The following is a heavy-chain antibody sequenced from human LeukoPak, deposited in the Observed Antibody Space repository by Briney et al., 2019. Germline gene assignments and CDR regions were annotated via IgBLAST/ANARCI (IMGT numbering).Heavy chain of an antibody. CDR3: AKTLIAVAPYFDY. CDR1: GFTFSSYA. CDR2: ISGSGGST. Sequence: PGASLRLSCAASGFTFSSYAMSWVRQAPGKGLEWASAISGSGGSTYYADSVKGRFTISRDNSKNTPYLQMNSLRAEDTAVYYCAKTLIAVAPYFDYWGQGTLVTVSS. J-gene: IGHJ4*02. V-gene: IGHV3-23*01. D-gene: IGHD6-19*01.